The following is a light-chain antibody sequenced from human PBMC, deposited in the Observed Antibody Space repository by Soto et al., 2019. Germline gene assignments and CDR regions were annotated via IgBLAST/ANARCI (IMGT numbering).Light chain of an antibody. V-gene: IGLV2-23*01. J-gene: IGLJ1*01. Sequence: QSVLTQPASVSGSPGQSITISCTGTNSDLGTYNLVSWYQQHPGKAPKLMIYEGSKRPSGVSNRFSGSKSGNTASLTISGLQAEDEADYYCCSYAGSSTPYVFGTGTKLTVL. CDR2: EGS. CDR3: CSYAGSSTPYV. CDR1: NSDLGTYNL.